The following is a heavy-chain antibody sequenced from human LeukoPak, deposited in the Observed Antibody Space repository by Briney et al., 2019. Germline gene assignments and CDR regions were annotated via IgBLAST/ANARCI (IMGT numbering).Heavy chain of an antibody. D-gene: IGHD3-22*01. V-gene: IGHV4-39*07. CDR2: IYYSGST. CDR1: GGSISSSSYY. Sequence: PSETLSLTCTVSGGSISSSSYYWGWIRQPPGTGLEWIGNIYYSGSTYYNPSLKSRVTISLDTSKNQFSLKLSSVTAADTAVYYCARKGYGYDSSGPAFDIWGQGTMVTVSS. CDR3: ARKGYGYDSSGPAFDI. J-gene: IGHJ3*02.